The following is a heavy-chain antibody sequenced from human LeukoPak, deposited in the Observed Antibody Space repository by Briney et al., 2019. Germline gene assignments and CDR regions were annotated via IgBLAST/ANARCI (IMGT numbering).Heavy chain of an antibody. Sequence: ASVKVSCKASGYTFTGYYMHWVRQAPGQGLEWKGWINPNSGGTNYAQKFQGRVTMTRDTSISTAYMELSRLRSDDTAVYYCVRGHGIAAAGTGFDYWGQGTLVTVSS. CDR2: INPNSGGT. CDR3: VRGHGIAAAGTGFDY. D-gene: IGHD6-13*01. V-gene: IGHV1-2*02. J-gene: IGHJ4*02. CDR1: GYTFTGYY.